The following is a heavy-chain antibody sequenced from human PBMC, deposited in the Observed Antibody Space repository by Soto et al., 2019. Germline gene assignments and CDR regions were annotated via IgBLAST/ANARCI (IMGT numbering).Heavy chain of an antibody. V-gene: IGHV4-34*01. Sequence: SETLSLTCAVYGGSFSGYYWSWIRQPPGKGLEWIGEINHSGSTNYNPSLKSRVTISVDTSKDQFSLKLSSVTAADTAVYYCARAAYYDFWSGYYTLSDYSSYGMDVCGEAITVTV. CDR2: INHSGST. CDR3: ARAAYYDFWSGYYTLSDYSSYGMDV. J-gene: IGHJ6*02. D-gene: IGHD3-3*01. CDR1: GGSFSGYY.